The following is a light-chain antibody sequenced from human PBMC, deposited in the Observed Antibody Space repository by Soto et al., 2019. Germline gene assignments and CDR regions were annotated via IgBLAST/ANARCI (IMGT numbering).Light chain of an antibody. Sequence: DIQMTQSPSSLSASVGDTVTITCRATQTISTILNWYQHKPGKAPNLLIYAASSLQSGVPSRFSGSGSGTDFTLTISSLQPEDFATYYCQQSYSTPRTFGQGTRLEIK. J-gene: IGKJ5*01. CDR1: QTISTI. CDR2: AAS. V-gene: IGKV1-39*01. CDR3: QQSYSTPRT.